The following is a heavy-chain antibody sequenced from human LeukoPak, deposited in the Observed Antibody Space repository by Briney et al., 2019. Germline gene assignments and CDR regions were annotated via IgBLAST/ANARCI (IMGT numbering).Heavy chain of an antibody. V-gene: IGHV1-2*06. D-gene: IGHD6-13*01. Sequence: ASVKVSCKASGYTFTGYYMHWVRPAPGQGLEWMGRINPNSGGIDYAQKFQGRVTMTRHTSISTAYMELSRLRSDDTAVYYCASWEAAAGPSYYYYYMDVWGKGTTVTVSS. CDR3: ASWEAAAGPSYYYYYMDV. CDR1: GYTFTGYY. J-gene: IGHJ6*03. CDR2: INPNSGGI.